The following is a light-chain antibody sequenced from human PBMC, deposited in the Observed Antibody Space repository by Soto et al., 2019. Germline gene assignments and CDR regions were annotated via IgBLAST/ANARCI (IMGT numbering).Light chain of an antibody. J-gene: IGLJ1*01. Sequence: QSVLGQPPSASGTPGNRFTISCSGSSSNSGSNTVNWYQQLPGTAPKLLIYSNNQRPSGVPDRFSGSKSGTSASLAISGLQSEDEADSYCAAWDDRLNEVFGTGTKVTVL. V-gene: IGLV1-44*01. CDR1: SSNSGSNT. CDR3: AAWDDRLNEV. CDR2: SNN.